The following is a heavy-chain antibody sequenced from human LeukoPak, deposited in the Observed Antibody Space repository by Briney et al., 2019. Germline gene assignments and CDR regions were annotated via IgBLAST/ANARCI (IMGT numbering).Heavy chain of an antibody. J-gene: IGHJ4*02. Sequence: SETLSLTCAAYGGSFSGYYWSWIRQPPGKALEWIGEINHSGSTNYNPSLKSRVTISVDPSKNQYSLKLSSVTAADTAVYYCARSGPGYCSSTSCRPFDYWGQGTLVTVSS. V-gene: IGHV4-34*01. CDR3: ARSGPGYCSSTSCRPFDY. CDR1: GGSFSGYY. D-gene: IGHD2-2*01. CDR2: INHSGST.